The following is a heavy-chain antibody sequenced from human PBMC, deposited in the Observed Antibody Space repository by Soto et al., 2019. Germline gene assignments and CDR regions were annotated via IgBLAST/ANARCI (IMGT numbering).Heavy chain of an antibody. CDR2: IYSGGGT. V-gene: IGHV3-66*01. Sequence: GGSLRLSCAASGFTVINNYMSWVRQAPGKGLEYVSVIYSGGGTYYADSVKGRFTISRDNAKNSLYLQMNSLRDEDTAVYYCARDSGYSYGPVDYWCQGT. J-gene: IGHJ4*02. CDR3: ARDSGYSYGPVDY. CDR1: GFTVINNY. D-gene: IGHD5-18*01.